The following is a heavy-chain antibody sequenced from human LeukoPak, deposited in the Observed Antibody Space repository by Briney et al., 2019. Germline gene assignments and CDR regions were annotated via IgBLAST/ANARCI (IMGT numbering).Heavy chain of an antibody. CDR3: ARFPDY. CDR1: GFTLSDYY. V-gene: IGHV3-72*01. CDR2: NRNKANGYNT. J-gene: IGHJ4*02. Sequence: QPGGSLRLSCTASGFTLSDYYMDWVRQAPGKGLEWVGRNRNKANGYNTEYAASAEDRFTISRDDSKNSLYLQMNSLKTEDAAVYYCARFPDYWGQGSLVTVSS.